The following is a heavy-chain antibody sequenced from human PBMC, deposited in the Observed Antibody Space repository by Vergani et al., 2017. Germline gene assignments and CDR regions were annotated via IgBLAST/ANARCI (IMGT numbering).Heavy chain of an antibody. CDR3: AKLDSSGFHLAGAFDI. CDR2: ISWNSGSI. J-gene: IGHJ3*02. V-gene: IGHV3-9*01. D-gene: IGHD3-22*01. CDR1: GFTFDDYA. Sequence: EVQLVESGGGLVQPGRSLRLSCAASGFTFDDYAMHWVRQAPGKGLEWVSGISWNSGSIGYADSVKGRFTISRDNAKNSLYLQMNSLRAEDTALYYCAKLDSSGFHLAGAFDIWGQGTMVTVSS.